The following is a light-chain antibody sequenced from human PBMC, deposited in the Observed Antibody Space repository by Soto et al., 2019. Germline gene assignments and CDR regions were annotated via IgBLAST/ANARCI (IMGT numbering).Light chain of an antibody. J-gene: IGLJ1*01. CDR1: SSDVGGYNY. CDR2: DVS. Sequence: QSALTQPASVSGSPGQSITISCTGTSSDVGGYNYVSWYQQLPGKAPKLMIYDVSNRPSGVSNRFSGSKSGNTASLTISGLQAEYEADYYCSSYTGSSTPYVFGTGTKLTVL. V-gene: IGLV2-14*01. CDR3: SSYTGSSTPYV.